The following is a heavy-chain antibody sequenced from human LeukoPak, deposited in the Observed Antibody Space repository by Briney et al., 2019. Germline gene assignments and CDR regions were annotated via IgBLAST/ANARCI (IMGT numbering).Heavy chain of an antibody. V-gene: IGHV3-7*01. CDR3: ARDDRNDDYVWGSYRYIGAFDI. Sequence: GGSLRLSCAASGFTFSSYWMSWVRQAPGKGLEWVANIKQDGSEKYYVDSVKGRFTISRDNAKNSLYLQMNSLRAEDTAVYHCARDDRNDDYVWGSYRYIGAFDIWGQGTMVTVSS. CDR2: IKQDGSEK. J-gene: IGHJ3*02. CDR1: GFTFSSYW. D-gene: IGHD3-16*02.